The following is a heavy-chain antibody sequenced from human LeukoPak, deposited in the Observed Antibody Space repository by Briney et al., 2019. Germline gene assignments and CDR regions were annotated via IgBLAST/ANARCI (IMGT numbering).Heavy chain of an antibody. Sequence: PSETLSLTCSVSGGSISNNYWSWIRQPPGKGLEWIGGIYYSGSTYYNPSLKSRVTISVDTSKNQFSLKLSSVTAADTAVYYCARRKSVPAAIDYWGQGTLVTVSS. V-gene: IGHV4-39*01. CDR1: GGSISNNY. J-gene: IGHJ4*02. CDR3: ARRKSVPAAIDY. D-gene: IGHD2-2*01. CDR2: IYYSGST.